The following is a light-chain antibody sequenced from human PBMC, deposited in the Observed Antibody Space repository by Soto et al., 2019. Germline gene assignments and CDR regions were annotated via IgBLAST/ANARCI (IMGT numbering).Light chain of an antibody. CDR1: SSDLGGYNY. V-gene: IGLV2-8*01. J-gene: IGLJ1*01. CDR3: SSYAGSNNLYV. Sequence: QSVLTQPPSASGSPGQSVTISCTGTSSDLGGYNYVSWYQQHPGKAPKLMIYEVSKRPSGVPDRFSGSKSGNTASLTVSGLQAEDEADYYCSSYAGSNNLYVFGTGTKLTVL. CDR2: EVS.